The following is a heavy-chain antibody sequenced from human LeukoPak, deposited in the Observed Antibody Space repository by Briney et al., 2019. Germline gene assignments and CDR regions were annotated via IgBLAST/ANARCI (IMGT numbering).Heavy chain of an antibody. Sequence: GGSLRLSCAASGLTFSSYWMSWVRQAPGKGLEWVANIKQDGSEKDYVDSVKGRFTISRDNAKNSLYLQMNSLRAEDTAVYYCAREGPGYYYYMDVWGKGTTVTISS. CDR3: AREGPGYYYYMDV. J-gene: IGHJ6*03. CDR2: IKQDGSEK. CDR1: GLTFSSYW. V-gene: IGHV3-7*01.